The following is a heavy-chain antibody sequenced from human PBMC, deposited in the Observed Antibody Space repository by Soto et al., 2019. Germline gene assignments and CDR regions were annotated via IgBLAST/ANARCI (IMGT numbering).Heavy chain of an antibody. D-gene: IGHD3-3*01. J-gene: IGHJ6*02. Sequence: PGGSLRLSCAAPEFIFSNYWMHWVRQAPGKGLVWVSRISSDGSSTIYADSVKGRFTISRDNAKSTLHLQMNSLRADDTAVYYCARVYYDFWSGYGAEYYGMDVWGQGTTVTVSS. CDR1: EFIFSNYW. V-gene: IGHV3-74*01. CDR2: ISSDGSST. CDR3: ARVYYDFWSGYGAEYYGMDV.